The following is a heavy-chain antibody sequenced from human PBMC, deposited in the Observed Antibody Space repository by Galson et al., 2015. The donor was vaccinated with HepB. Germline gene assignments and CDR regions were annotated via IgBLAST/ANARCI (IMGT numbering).Heavy chain of an antibody. CDR1: GGTFNSYT. CDR3: ARGPFSGNSWSYYFDY. J-gene: IGHJ4*02. CDR2: IIPILGIA. Sequence: SVKVSCKASGGTFNSYTISWVRQAPGQGLEWMGRIIPILGIANYAQKFQGRVTITADKSTSTAYMELSSLRSEDAAVYYCARGPFSGNSWSYYFDYWGQGTLVTVSS. V-gene: IGHV1-69*02. D-gene: IGHD6-13*01.